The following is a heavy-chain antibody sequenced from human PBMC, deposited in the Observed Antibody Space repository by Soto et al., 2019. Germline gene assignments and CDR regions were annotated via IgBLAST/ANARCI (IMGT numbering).Heavy chain of an antibody. J-gene: IGHJ6*03. Sequence: QVQLVESGGGVVQPGRSLRLSCAASGFTFSSYGMHWVRQAPGKGLEWVAVIWYDGSNKYYADSVKGRFTISRDNSKNTLYLQMNSLRSEDTAVYYCARDRTYGDYDYYYYYMDVWGKGTTFTVSS. CDR3: ARDRTYGDYDYYYYYMDV. D-gene: IGHD4-17*01. CDR2: IWYDGSNK. V-gene: IGHV3-33*01. CDR1: GFTFSSYG.